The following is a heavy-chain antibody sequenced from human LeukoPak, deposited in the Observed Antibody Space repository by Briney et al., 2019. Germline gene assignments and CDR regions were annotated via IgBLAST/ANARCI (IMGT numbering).Heavy chain of an antibody. CDR2: IHYSGST. CDR3: ARWGDSSGYFSPFFDY. Sequence: PSETLSLTCTVSGGSISSYYWSWIRQPPGKGLEWIGYIHYSGSTNYNPSLKSRVTISVDTSKNQFSLKLSSVTAADTAVYYCARWGDSSGYFSPFFDYWGQGTLVTVSS. J-gene: IGHJ4*02. D-gene: IGHD3-22*01. CDR1: GGSISSYY. V-gene: IGHV4-59*01.